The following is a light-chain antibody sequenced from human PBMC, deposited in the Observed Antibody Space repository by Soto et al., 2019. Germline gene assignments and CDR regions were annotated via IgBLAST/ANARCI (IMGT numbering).Light chain of an antibody. J-gene: IGKJ5*01. V-gene: IGKV1-39*01. CDR1: QSISSY. Sequence: IQMTHSASSPSASLGDRVTITCRASQSISSYLNWYQQKKGKAPKLLIYAASSLQSGVPSRFSGSGYGTDVNLTISSLQTEDFATYDCQQSYSTLITFGQGTRLEIK. CDR2: AAS. CDR3: QQSYSTLIT.